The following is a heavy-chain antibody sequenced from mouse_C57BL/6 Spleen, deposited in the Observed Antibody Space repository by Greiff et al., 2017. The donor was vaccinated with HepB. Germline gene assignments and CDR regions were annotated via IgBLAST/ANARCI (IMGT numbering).Heavy chain of an antibody. V-gene: IGHV1-55*01. Sequence: QVQLQQPGAELVKPGASVKMSCKASGYTFTSYWITWVKQRPGQGLEWIGDIYPGSGSTNYNEKFKSKATLTVDTSSSTAYMQRSSLTSEDSAVYYCARDGSAYFDVWGTGTTVTVSS. CDR2: IYPGSGST. D-gene: IGHD1-1*01. CDR3: ARDGSAYFDV. CDR1: GYTFTSYW. J-gene: IGHJ1*03.